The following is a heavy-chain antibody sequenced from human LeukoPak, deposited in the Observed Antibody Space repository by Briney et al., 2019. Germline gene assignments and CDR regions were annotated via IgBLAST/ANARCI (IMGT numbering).Heavy chain of an antibody. CDR1: GGSFSGYY. CDR2: INHSGST. CDR3: ARESAVAGAA. V-gene: IGHV4-34*01. D-gene: IGHD6-19*01. Sequence: PSETLSLTCAVYGGSFSGYYWSWIRQPLGKGLEWIGEINHSGSTNYNPSLKSRVTISVDTSKNQFSLKLSSVTAADTAVYYCARESAVAGAAWGQGTLVTVSS. J-gene: IGHJ5*02.